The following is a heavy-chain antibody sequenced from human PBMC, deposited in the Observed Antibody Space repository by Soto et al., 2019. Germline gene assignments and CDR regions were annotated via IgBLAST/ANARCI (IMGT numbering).Heavy chain of an antibody. J-gene: IGHJ6*02. CDR1: GGTFSSYA. D-gene: IGHD6-19*01. V-gene: IGHV1-69*13. CDR2: IIPIFGTA. Sequence: SVKVSCKASGGTFSSYAISWVRQAPGQGLEWMGGIIPIFGTANYAQKFQGRVTITADESTSTAYMELSSLRSEDTAVYYCARGGYSSGWWEVYYYYGMDVWGQGXTVTVYS. CDR3: ARGGYSSGWWEVYYYYGMDV.